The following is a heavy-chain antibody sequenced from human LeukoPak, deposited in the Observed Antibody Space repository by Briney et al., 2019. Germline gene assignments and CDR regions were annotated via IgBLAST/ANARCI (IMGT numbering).Heavy chain of an antibody. CDR3: AKDAYGGATFFYYMDV. J-gene: IGHJ6*03. V-gene: IGHV3-9*01. CDR2: ISWNSGNI. CDR1: GFTFDDYA. Sequence: GRSLRLSCAGSGFTFDDYAMHWVRQTPGKGLEWVSGISWNSGNIAYADFVGGRFTISRDNAKNSLSLQMNSLSDEDTAAYYCAKDAYGGATFFYYMDVWGKGTTVTVSS. D-gene: IGHD2/OR15-2a*01.